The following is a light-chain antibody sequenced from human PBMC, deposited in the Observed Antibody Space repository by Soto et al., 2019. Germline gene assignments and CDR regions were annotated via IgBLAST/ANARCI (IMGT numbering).Light chain of an antibody. CDR3: QQFGSAQYT. Sequence: EIVLTQSPGTLSLSPGERATLSCRASQSVSSMNLAWYQQKPGQAPRLLIYGASSRATGIPDRFSGSGSGTDFTLTISRLEPEDFAVYYCQQFGSAQYTFGQGTKLEIE. CDR1: QSVSSMN. J-gene: IGKJ2*01. CDR2: GAS. V-gene: IGKV3-20*01.